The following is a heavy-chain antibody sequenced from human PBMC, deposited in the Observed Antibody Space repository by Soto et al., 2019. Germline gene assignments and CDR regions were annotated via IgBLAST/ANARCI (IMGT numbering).Heavy chain of an antibody. CDR1: GYTFTSYA. CDR3: ARSMVVVTALDY. V-gene: IGHV1-3*05. Sequence: VQLVQSGAEEKKPGASVKVSCKASGYTFTSYAMHWVRQAPGQRLEWMGRINAGNGNTKYSQKFQGRVTITRDTSAITAYMALSSLRSEDTAVYYCARSMVVVTALDYWGQGTLVTVSS. J-gene: IGHJ4*02. D-gene: IGHD2-21*02. CDR2: INAGNGNT.